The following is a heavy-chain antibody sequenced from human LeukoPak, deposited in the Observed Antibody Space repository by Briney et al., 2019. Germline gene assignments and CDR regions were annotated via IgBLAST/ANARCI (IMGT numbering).Heavy chain of an antibody. J-gene: IGHJ4*02. V-gene: IGHV3-30*02. Sequence: GESLRLSCAASGFSFDTYGMHWVRQAPGKGLEWVAFVNYDGSVKNYADSVKARFSIFRDSSKTTLFLQMYSLRREDTAVYFCAKDGRDTITGTSLDFWGQGTLVTVSS. CDR3: AKDGRDTITGTSLDF. CDR2: VNYDGSVK. CDR1: GFSFDTYG. D-gene: IGHD1-20*01.